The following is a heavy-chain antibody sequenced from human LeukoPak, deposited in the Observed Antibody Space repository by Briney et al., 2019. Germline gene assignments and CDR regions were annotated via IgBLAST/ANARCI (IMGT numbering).Heavy chain of an antibody. V-gene: IGHV1-69*06. D-gene: IGHD5-18*01. Sequence: GASVKVSCKASGYTFTSYGISWVRQAPGQGLEWMGGIIPIFGTANYAQKFQGRVTITADKSTSTAYMELSSLRSEDTAVYYCARWPLWLRGAFDYWGQGTLVTVSS. CDR1: GYTFTSYG. CDR2: IIPIFGTA. CDR3: ARWPLWLRGAFDY. J-gene: IGHJ4*02.